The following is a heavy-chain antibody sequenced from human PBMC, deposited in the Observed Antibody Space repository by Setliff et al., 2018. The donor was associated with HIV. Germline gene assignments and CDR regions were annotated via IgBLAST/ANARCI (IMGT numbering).Heavy chain of an antibody. CDR3: ARDFSGQQLVGGWFDP. V-gene: IGHV1-69*13. J-gene: IGHJ5*02. D-gene: IGHD6-13*01. Sequence: SVKVSCKASGYNFTNYGISWVRQAPGQGLAWMGGIIPIFGTANYAQKFKGRVTITADESTSTAYMELSSLRSDDTAVYYCARDFSGQQLVGGWFDPWGQGTLVTVSS. CDR1: GYNFTNYG. CDR2: IIPIFGTA.